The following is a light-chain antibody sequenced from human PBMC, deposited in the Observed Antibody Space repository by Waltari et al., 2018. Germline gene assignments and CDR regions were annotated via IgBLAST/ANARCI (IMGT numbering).Light chain of an antibody. Sequence: ERVMTQSPVTLSLSPGGSATLSCRASQTVGTSLAWYQQKAGQAPRLLIHGASTRATDIPARFSGSGTGTEFTLTISSLQPEDSAVYFCQQYHTWPPITFGQGTRLEI. CDR1: QTVGTS. CDR3: QQYHTWPPIT. V-gene: IGKV3-15*01. CDR2: GAS. J-gene: IGKJ5*01.